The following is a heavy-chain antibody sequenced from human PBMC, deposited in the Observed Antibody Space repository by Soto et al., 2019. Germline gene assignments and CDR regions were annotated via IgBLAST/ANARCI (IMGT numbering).Heavy chain of an antibody. Sequence: QVQLVESGGGVVQPGRSLRLSCAASGFTFSSYGMHWVRQAPGKGLEWVAGISYDGSNKYYADSVKGRFTISRDNSKTTLYLQMNRLRAEDNAVYYCAKVQYYYYSSGYYFDYWGQGTLVTFSS. CDR2: ISYDGSNK. CDR3: AKVQYYYYSSGYYFDY. CDR1: GFTFSSYG. D-gene: IGHD3-22*01. J-gene: IGHJ4*02. V-gene: IGHV3-30*18.